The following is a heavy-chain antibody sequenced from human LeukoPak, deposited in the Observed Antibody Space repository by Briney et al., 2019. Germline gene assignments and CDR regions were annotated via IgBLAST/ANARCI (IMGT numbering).Heavy chain of an antibody. CDR3: AREASTQLWLGPSFDP. D-gene: IGHD5-18*01. V-gene: IGHV1-2*02. Sequence: ASVKVSCKASGYTFTGYYMHWVRQAPGQGLEWMGWINPNSGGTKYAQKFQGRVTMTRDTSISTTYMELSRLRSDDTAVYYCAREASTQLWLGPSFDPWGQGTLVTVSS. CDR1: GYTFTGYY. CDR2: INPNSGGT. J-gene: IGHJ5*02.